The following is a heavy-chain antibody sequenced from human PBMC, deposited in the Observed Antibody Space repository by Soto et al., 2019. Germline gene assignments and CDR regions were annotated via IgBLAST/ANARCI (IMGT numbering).Heavy chain of an antibody. CDR2: INSDGSST. CDR3: ASDGGCFDY. J-gene: IGHJ4*02. Sequence: EVQLVEFGGGLAQPGGSLRLSCAASGFTFSSYWMYWVRQAPGEGLVWVSRINSDGSSTTYADSVKGRFTVSRDNAKGTLYLHMYGLRVEDTVGYYCASDGGCFDYWGQGILVTVSS. D-gene: IGHD3-10*01. V-gene: IGHV3-74*01. CDR1: GFTFSSYW.